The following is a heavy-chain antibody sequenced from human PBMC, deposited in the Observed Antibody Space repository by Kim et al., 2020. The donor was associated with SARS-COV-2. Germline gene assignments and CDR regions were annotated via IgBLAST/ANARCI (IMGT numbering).Heavy chain of an antibody. Sequence: SETLSLTCTVSGGSISSYYWSWIRQPPGKGLEWIGYIYYSGSTNYNPSLKSRVTISVDTSKNQFSLKLSSVTAADTAVYYCARHSFFHSGYRYYFDYWGQGTLVTVSS. CDR1: GGSISSYY. D-gene: IGHD5-12*01. V-gene: IGHV4-59*08. J-gene: IGHJ4*02. CDR3: ARHSFFHSGYRYYFDY. CDR2: IYYSGST.